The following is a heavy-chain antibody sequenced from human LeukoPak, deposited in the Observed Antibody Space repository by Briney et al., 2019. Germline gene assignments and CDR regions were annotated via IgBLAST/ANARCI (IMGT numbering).Heavy chain of an antibody. CDR1: GGSISSGGYS. D-gene: IGHD6-13*01. CDR3: ARGGAAARRWFDP. Sequence: PSETLSLTCAVSGGSISSGGYSWSWNRQPPGKGLEWIGYIYHSGSTYYNPSLKSRVTISVDRSKNQFSLKLSSVTAADTAVYYCARGGAAARRWFDPWGQGTLVTVSS. CDR2: IYHSGST. V-gene: IGHV4-30-2*01. J-gene: IGHJ5*02.